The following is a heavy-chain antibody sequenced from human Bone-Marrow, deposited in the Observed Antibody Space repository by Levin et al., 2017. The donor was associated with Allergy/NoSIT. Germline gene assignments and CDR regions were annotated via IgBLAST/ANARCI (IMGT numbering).Heavy chain of an antibody. CDR3: AGDITTGWSYY. D-gene: IGHD6-19*01. V-gene: IGHV4-59*01. J-gene: IGHJ4*02. CDR1: GGSITSYY. Sequence: PSETLSLTCSVSGGSITSYYWTWIRQAPGKGLEWIGYIHYSGSTNYNPSLKSRVSMSLDTSNNQLSLNLNSVSAADTAIYYCAGDITTGWSYYWGQGTLVTVSS. CDR2: IHYSGST.